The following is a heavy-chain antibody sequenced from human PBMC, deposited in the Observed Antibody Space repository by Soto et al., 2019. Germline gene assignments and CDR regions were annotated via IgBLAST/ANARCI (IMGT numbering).Heavy chain of an antibody. CDR3: ARDDNYFDP. V-gene: IGHV4-59*01. CDR2: IYYSGST. J-gene: IGHJ5*02. Sequence: SETLSLTCTVSGDSMSSYYWSWIRQPPGKGLEWIGYIYYSGSTTYNPSLRSRVTMSVDTSKNQFSLKLSSVTAADTAVYYCARDDNYFDPWGQGTLVTVS. CDR1: GDSMSSYY.